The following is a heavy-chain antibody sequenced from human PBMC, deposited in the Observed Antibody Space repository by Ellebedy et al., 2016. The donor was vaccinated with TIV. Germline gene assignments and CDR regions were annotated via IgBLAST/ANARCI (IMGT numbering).Heavy chain of an antibody. Sequence: GGSLRLXXAASGFTFSSYWMHWVRQAPGKGLVWVSRINSDGSSTSYADSVKGRFTISRDNAKNTLYLQMNSLRAEDTAVYFCTRDGSRSDYYPYFSYYFDHWGRGTRVTVSS. V-gene: IGHV3-74*01. CDR3: TRDGSRSDYYPYFSYYFDH. D-gene: IGHD3-22*01. CDR1: GFTFSSYW. J-gene: IGHJ4*02. CDR2: INSDGSST.